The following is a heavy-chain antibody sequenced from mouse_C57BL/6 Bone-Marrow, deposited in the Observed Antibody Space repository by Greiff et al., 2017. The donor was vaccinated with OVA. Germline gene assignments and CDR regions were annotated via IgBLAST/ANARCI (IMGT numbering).Heavy chain of an antibody. CDR3: AILGPFFAY. CDR2: INPNNGGT. CDR1: GYTFTDYN. J-gene: IGHJ3*01. D-gene: IGHD4-1*01. Sequence: EVQRVESGPELVKPGASVKIPCKASGYTFTDYNMDWVKQSHGKSLEWIGDINPNNGGTNYNQKFKGKATLTVDKSSSTAYMELRSLTSEDTAVYYCAILGPFFAYWGQGTMVTVSA. V-gene: IGHV1-18*01.